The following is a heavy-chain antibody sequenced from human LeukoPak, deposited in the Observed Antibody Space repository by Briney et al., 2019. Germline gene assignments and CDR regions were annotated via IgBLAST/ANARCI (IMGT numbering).Heavy chain of an antibody. Sequence: GGPLRLSCAASGFTFRSYDINWVRQAPGKGLEWVSSITGNGASTNFTDSVKGRFTISRDNSENTAYLQMNSLRAEDTAVYYCAGSGSHVYWGRGTLVTVSS. CDR3: AGSGSHVY. CDR2: ITGNGAST. V-gene: IGHV3-23*01. D-gene: IGHD1-26*01. J-gene: IGHJ4*02. CDR1: GFTFRSYD.